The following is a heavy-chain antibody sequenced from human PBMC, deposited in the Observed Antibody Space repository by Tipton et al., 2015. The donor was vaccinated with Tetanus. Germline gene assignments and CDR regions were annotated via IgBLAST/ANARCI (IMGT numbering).Heavy chain of an antibody. J-gene: IGHJ4*02. CDR1: GYNFRNNG. CDR2: ISNDASHI. D-gene: IGHD6-25*01. Sequence: RSLRLSCVASGYNFRNNGMHWVRQAPGKGLEWVAVISNDASHIYYADSVKGRFTISRDNAKNSLFLQMGSLRADDTAVYYCVSGSALDYWGPRTLITVSS. CDR3: VSGSALDY. V-gene: IGHV3-30*03.